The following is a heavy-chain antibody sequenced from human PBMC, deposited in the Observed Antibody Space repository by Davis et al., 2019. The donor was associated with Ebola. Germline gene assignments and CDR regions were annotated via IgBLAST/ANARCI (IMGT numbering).Heavy chain of an antibody. CDR1: GFTFSDYY. CDR2: ISSSGSTI. Sequence: GESLKISCAASGFTFSDYYMSWIRQAPGKGLEWVSYISSSGSTIYYADSVKGRFTISRDNAKNSLYLQMNSLRAEDTAVYYCARDPAAAGTDPYFDYWGQGTLVTVSS. V-gene: IGHV3-11*04. D-gene: IGHD6-13*01. J-gene: IGHJ4*02. CDR3: ARDPAAAGTDPYFDY.